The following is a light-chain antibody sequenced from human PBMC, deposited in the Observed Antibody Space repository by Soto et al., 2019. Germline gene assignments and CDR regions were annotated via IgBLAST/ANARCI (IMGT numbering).Light chain of an antibody. J-gene: IGKJ4*01. CDR1: QSVSNNY. CDR2: DVS. Sequence: ETVLTQSPGTLSLSPGERATLSCRASQSVSNNYVNWYQQKPGQSPRLLIYDVSNRATGIPDRFSGAGSGTDFTLTISRLEPEDFAVYYCQRYNNWPLTFGGGTKVESK. CDR3: QRYNNWPLT. V-gene: IGKV3-20*01.